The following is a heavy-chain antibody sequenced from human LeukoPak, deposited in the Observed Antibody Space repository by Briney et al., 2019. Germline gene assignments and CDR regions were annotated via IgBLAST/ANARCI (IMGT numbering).Heavy chain of an antibody. J-gene: IGHJ2*01. Sequence: PSEPLSLTCTVSGRSLISSSNYWGWIRQPPGKGLEWIESIYYSGNTYYNPSLASRATISVDTSKNQFSLRLSSVTAADTAVYYCAGLGAPGSYHYWYFDLWGRGTLVTVSS. V-gene: IGHV4-39*01. CDR1: GRSLISSSNY. CDR3: AGLGAPGSYHYWYFDL. CDR2: IYYSGNT. D-gene: IGHD1-26*01.